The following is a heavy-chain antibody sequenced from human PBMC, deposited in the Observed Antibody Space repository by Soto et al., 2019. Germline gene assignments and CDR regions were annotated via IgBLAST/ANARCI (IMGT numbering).Heavy chain of an antibody. CDR1: GGSFSGYY. V-gene: IGHV4-34*01. J-gene: IGHJ6*02. Sequence: PSETLSLTCAVYGGSFSGYYWSWIRQPPGKGLEWIGEINHSGSTYYNPSLKSRVTISVDTSKNQFSLKLSSVTAADTAVYYCARPYTSYYYYGMDVWGQGTTVTVSS. CDR3: ARPYTSYYYYGMDV. D-gene: IGHD2-2*02. CDR2: INHSGST.